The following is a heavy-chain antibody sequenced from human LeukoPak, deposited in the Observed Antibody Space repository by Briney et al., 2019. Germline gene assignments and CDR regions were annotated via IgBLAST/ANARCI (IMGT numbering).Heavy chain of an antibody. V-gene: IGHV3-33*06. CDR1: GFTVSSNY. CDR2: IWYDGSYT. D-gene: IGHD1-26*01. CDR3: AKPTSGDGSFLIDY. J-gene: IGHJ4*02. Sequence: PGGSLRLSCAASGFTVSSNYMSWVRQAPGKGLEWVAVIWYDGSYTYYAESVKGRFTISRDNSRNTLYLQMSSLRAEDTAVYYCAKPTSGDGSFLIDYWGQGTLVTVSS.